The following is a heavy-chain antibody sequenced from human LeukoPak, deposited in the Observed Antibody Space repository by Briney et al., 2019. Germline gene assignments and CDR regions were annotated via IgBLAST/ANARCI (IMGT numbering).Heavy chain of an antibody. CDR2: IYYSGST. V-gene: IGHV4-30-4*01. J-gene: IGHJ3*02. CDR1: GGSISSGDYY. Sequence: SETLSLTCTVSGGSISSGDYYWSWIRQPPGKGLEWIGYIYYSGSTYYNPSLKSRVTISVDTSKNQFSLKLSSVTAADTAVYYRARDHVVVVPHAFDIWGQGTMVTVSS. D-gene: IGHD3-22*01. CDR3: ARDHVVVVPHAFDI.